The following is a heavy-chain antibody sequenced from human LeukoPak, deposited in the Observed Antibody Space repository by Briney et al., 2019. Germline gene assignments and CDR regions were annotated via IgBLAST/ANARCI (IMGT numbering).Heavy chain of an antibody. J-gene: IGHJ6*03. V-gene: IGHV4-4*07. CDR1: GGSISSYY. CDR2: IYTSGST. CDR3: ARDPPYSSSWYSYMDV. D-gene: IGHD6-13*01. Sequence: KPSETLSLTCTVSGGSISSYYWSWIRQPAGKGLEWIGRIYTSGSTNYNPSLKSRVTMSVDTSKNQFSLKLSSVTAADTAVYYCARDPPYSSSWYSYMDVWGKGTTVTVSS.